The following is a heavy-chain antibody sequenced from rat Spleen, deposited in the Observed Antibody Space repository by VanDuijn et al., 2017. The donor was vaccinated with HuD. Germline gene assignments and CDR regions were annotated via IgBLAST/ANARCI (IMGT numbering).Heavy chain of an antibody. CDR1: GFTFSNYD. D-gene: IGHD1-2*01. V-gene: IGHV5-25*01. J-gene: IGHJ1*01. Sequence: EVQLVESGGGLVQPGRSMKLSCAASGFTFSNYDMAWVRQAPTKGLEWVASISTGGGNTYYRDSVKGRFTISRDNAKSTLYLQMDSLRSEDTATYYCARHDSSYWYFDFWGPGTMVTVSS. CDR3: ARHDSSYWYFDF. CDR2: ISTGGGNT.